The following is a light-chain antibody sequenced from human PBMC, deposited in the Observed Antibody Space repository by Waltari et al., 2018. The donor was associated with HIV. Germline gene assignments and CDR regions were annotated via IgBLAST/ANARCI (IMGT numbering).Light chain of an antibody. CDR3: SSYADGDLI. CDR2: EVT. V-gene: IGLV2-8*01. J-gene: IGLJ2*01. Sequence: QSALTQPPSASGSPGQSVTISCTGTSSDIGNYDYVSWYQQHPGKAPKLIIYEVTKRPSGVPDRFSGSKSGNTASLTVSGLQSEDEAEYYCSSYADGDLIFGGGTKLTVL. CDR1: SSDIGNYDY.